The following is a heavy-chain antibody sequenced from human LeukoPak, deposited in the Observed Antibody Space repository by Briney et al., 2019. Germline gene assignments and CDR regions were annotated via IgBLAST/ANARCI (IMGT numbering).Heavy chain of an antibody. J-gene: IGHJ3*02. CDR2: INHGGSSK. Sequence: GGYLRLSCAASGFTFSSYWMSWVRQAPGKGLEGVANINHGGSSKSYVDSVKGRFTISRDTAKNSLYLHMKSLRAEDTALYYCAGETYYEQGDAFDIWGQRTMVTVSS. CDR3: AGETYYEQGDAFDI. D-gene: IGHD3-22*01. V-gene: IGHV3-7*01. CDR1: GFTFSSYW.